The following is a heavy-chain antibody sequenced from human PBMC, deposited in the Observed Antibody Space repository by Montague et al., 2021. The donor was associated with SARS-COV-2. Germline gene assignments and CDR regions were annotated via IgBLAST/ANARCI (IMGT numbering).Heavy chain of an antibody. Sequence: SETLSLTCSVSGGSISSNFWSWIRQPPGKGPEWIGQIYYSGSTNSNPSLKSRVTISVDTSKKQFSLQLSSVTAADTAVYYCARTRGYDPLFDFWGQGTLVTVSS. CDR1: GGSISSNF. V-gene: IGHV4-59*01. CDR2: IYYSGST. D-gene: IGHD5-12*01. J-gene: IGHJ4*02. CDR3: ARTRGYDPLFDF.